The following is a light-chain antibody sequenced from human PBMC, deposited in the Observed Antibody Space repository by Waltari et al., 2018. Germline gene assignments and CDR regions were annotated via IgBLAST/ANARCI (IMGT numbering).Light chain of an antibody. J-gene: IGLJ3*02. Sequence: QSVLTQPPSVSGAPGQRVTISCTGSTSNVGATYGVYWYQQLPGEAPKLLIHDDGGRPSGVPARVSGSKSGTSAYLAITGLQAEDEADYYCQSYDGSLTGWVFGGGTNLAVL. V-gene: IGLV1-40*01. CDR2: DDG. CDR3: QSYDGSLTGWV. CDR1: TSNVGATYG.